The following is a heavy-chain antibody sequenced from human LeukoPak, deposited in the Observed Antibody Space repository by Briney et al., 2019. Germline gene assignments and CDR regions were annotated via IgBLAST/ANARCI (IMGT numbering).Heavy chain of an antibody. J-gene: IGHJ4*02. Sequence: GGSLRLSCAASGFTFNDYAMHWVRQAPGKGLEWVAFIRFDGSAKCYAGSVKGRFTISRDNSRNTLYLQINSLRVEDTAVYYCAKDYPEFDYWGQGTLVTVSS. CDR2: IRFDGSAK. CDR3: AKDYPEFDY. V-gene: IGHV3-30*02. D-gene: IGHD1-14*01. CDR1: GFTFNDYA.